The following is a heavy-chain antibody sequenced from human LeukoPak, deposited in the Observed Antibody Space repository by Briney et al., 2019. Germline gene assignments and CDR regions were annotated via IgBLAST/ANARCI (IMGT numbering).Heavy chain of an antibody. D-gene: IGHD2-21*02. CDR1: GFTFSSYS. J-gene: IGHJ4*02. CDR2: ISSSSSYI. V-gene: IGHV3-21*01. CDR3: ARAPYCGGDCYPVDY. Sequence: GGSLRLSCAASGFTFSSYSMNWVRQAPGKGLEWVSSISSSSSYIYYADSVKGRFTISRDNAKNSLYLQMNSLRAEDTAVYYCARAPYCGGDCYPVDYWGQGTLVTVSS.